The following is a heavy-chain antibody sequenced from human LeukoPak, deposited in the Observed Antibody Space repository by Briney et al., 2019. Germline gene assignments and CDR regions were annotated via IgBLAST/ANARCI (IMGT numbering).Heavy chain of an antibody. J-gene: IGHJ4*02. CDR1: TGSISTYY. CDR2: IYYTGST. CDR3: AREGY. Sequence: SETLSLTCTISTGSISTYYWTWIRQPPGKGLEWVGYIYYTGSTNYNPSLKSRVTISVDTSKNQFSLRLNSVTAADTAVYYCAREGYWGQGTLVTVSS. V-gene: IGHV4-59*01.